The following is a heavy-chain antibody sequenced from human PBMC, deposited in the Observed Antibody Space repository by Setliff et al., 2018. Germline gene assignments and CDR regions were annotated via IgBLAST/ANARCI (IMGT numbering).Heavy chain of an antibody. CDR1: GFTFSSYA. CDR3: AREVYSSSWYSYYYYYYGMDV. V-gene: IGHV3-21*01. D-gene: IGHD6-13*01. CDR2: ISSSSSYI. Sequence: GGSLRLSCAASGFTFSSYAMTWVRQAPGKGLERVSAISSSSSYIYYTDSVKGRFTISRDNAKNSLYLQMNSLRAEDTAVYYCAREVYSSSWYSYYYYYYGMDVWGQGTTVTVSS. J-gene: IGHJ6*02.